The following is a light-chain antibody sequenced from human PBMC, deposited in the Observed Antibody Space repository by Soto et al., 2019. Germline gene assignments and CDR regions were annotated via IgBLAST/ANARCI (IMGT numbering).Light chain of an antibody. V-gene: IGLV2-8*01. Sequence: QSALTQPPSASGSPGQSVTISCTGTSSDVGGYNYVSWYQQHPGKAPKLMIYEVSKRPSGVPDRFSGPKSGNTASLTVSGLQAEDEADYYCSSYAGSNNWMFGGGTKLTVL. CDR1: SSDVGGYNY. CDR2: EVS. CDR3: SSYAGSNNWM. J-gene: IGLJ3*02.